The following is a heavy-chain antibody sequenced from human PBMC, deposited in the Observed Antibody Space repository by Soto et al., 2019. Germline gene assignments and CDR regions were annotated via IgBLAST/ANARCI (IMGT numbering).Heavy chain of an antibody. V-gene: IGHV1-18*04. CDR1: GYTFTSYG. D-gene: IGHD3-3*01. Sequence: GASVKVPCKASGYTFTSYGISWVRQAPGQGLEWMGWISAYNGNTNYAQKLQGRVTMTTDTSTSTAYMELRSLRSDDTAVYYCARDRVKIFGVVIPSKFDYWGQGTLVTVSS. J-gene: IGHJ4*02. CDR3: ARDRVKIFGVVIPSKFDY. CDR2: ISAYNGNT.